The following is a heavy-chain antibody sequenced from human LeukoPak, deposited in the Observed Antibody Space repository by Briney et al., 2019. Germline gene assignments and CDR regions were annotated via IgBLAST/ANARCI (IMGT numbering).Heavy chain of an antibody. V-gene: IGHV3-66*02. J-gene: IGHJ4*02. Sequence: GGSLRLSCAASGFTVRSNYMSWVRQAPGKGLEWVSDIYSGGSTHYADSVKGRFTISRDNSKNTLYLQMNSLRAEDTAVYYCARWRISLDYWGQGTLVTVSS. CDR3: ARWRISLDY. CDR1: GFTVRSNY. D-gene: IGHD2/OR15-2a*01. CDR2: IYSGGST.